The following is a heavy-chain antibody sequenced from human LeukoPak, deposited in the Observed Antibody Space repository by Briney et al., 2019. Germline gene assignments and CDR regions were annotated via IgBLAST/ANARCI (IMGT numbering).Heavy chain of an antibody. V-gene: IGHV3-30*18. D-gene: IGHD6-13*01. CDR3: AKGVSSSWSNDAFDI. CDR1: GFTFSRHD. J-gene: IGHJ3*02. CDR2: ISYDGSNK. Sequence: PGGSLRLSCVASGFTFSRHDMNWVRQAPGKGLEWVAVISYDGSNKYYADSVKGRFTISRDNSKNTLYLQMNSLRTEDRAVYYCAKGVSSSWSNDAFDIWGQGTMVTVSS.